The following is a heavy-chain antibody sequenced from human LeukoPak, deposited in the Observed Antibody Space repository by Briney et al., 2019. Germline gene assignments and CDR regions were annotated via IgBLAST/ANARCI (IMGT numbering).Heavy chain of an antibody. Sequence: GGSLRLSCAASGFTFSSYGMHWVRQAPGKGLEWVAFIRYDGSNKYYADSVKGRFTISRDNSKNTLYLQMNSLRAEDTAVYYCAKRYCSSTSCYEAFDIWGQGTMVTVSS. V-gene: IGHV3-30*02. CDR3: AKRYCSSTSCYEAFDI. D-gene: IGHD2-2*01. CDR2: IRYDGSNK. CDR1: GFTFSSYG. J-gene: IGHJ3*02.